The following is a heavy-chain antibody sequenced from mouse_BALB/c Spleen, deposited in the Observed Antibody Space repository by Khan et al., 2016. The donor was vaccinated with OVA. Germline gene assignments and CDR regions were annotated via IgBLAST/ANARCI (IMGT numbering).Heavy chain of an antibody. CDR2: ISYSGST. Sequence: EVKLLESGPGLVKPSQSLSLTCTVTGYSITSDYAWNWLRQFPGHKLEWMGYISYSGSTNYNPSLKSRISITRDTSKNQFFLQLNSVTTEDTATYYCARDGSRYYYAMDYWGQGTSVTVSS. J-gene: IGHJ4*01. D-gene: IGHD2-3*01. CDR1: GYSITSDYA. V-gene: IGHV3-2*02. CDR3: ARDGSRYYYAMDY.